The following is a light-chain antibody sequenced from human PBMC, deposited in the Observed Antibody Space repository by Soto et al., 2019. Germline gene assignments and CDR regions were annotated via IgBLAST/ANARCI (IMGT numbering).Light chain of an antibody. J-gene: IGKJ1*01. CDR1: QSVNRQ. CDR2: DTS. Sequence: EIVMTQSPASLSVTPGERVTLSCRASQSVNRQVLWYQHRPGQAPRLLIYDTSARAAGIPARFRGSGSATEFTLTISSLQSQDFALCYCQNTLKGPPTFGQGTRVEI. CDR3: QNTLKGPPT. V-gene: IGKV3-15*01.